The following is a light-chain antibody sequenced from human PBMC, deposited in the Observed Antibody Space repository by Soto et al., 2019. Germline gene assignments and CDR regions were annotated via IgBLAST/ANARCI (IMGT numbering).Light chain of an antibody. CDR1: QDITNY. V-gene: IGKV1-33*01. J-gene: IGKJ4*01. Sequence: DIQMTQSPSSLSASVGDRVTITCQASQDITNYLHWFQQKPGKAPKLLIYDASNLETGVPSRFSGSGSGTDFTFTISSLQPEDIATYYCQQYDNLPRTFGGGTKVDIK. CDR3: QQYDNLPRT. CDR2: DAS.